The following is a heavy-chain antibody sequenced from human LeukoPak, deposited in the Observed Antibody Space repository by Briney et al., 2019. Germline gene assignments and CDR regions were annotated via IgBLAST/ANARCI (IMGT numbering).Heavy chain of an antibody. V-gene: IGHV4-59*08. J-gene: IGHJ4*02. CDR1: GGSISSYY. CDR2: IYYSGST. D-gene: IGHD3-22*01. CDR3: ARHRDYYDSSGFDY. Sequence: PSETLSLTYTVSGGSISSYYWSWIRQPPGKGLEWIGYIYYSGSTNYNPSLKSRVTISVDTSKNQFSLKLSSVTAADTAVYYCARHRDYYDSSGFDYWGQGTLVTVSS.